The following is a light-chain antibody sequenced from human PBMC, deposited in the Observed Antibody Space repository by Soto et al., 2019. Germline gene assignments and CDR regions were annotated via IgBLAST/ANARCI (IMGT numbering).Light chain of an antibody. CDR3: QQRRSWPRA. Sequence: EILLTQSPATLSLSPGARPTLSGRASQSVGSYLAWFQQKPGQAPRLLIYDATNRATGIPARFNGSGSGTDFTLTISSLEPEDFAVYYCQQRRSWPRAFGQGTQVEIK. CDR2: DAT. J-gene: IGKJ1*01. CDR1: QSVGSY. V-gene: IGKV3-11*01.